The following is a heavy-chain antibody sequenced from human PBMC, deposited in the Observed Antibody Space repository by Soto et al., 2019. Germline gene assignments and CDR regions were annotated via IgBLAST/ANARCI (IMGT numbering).Heavy chain of an antibody. J-gene: IGHJ4*02. D-gene: IGHD6-13*01. V-gene: IGHV1-69*02. CDR2: IIPILGIA. CDR1: GGTFSSYT. CDR3: ARGYIAAAGTRFDY. Sequence: QVQLVQSGAEVKKPGSSVKVSCKASGGTFSSYTISWVRQAPGQGLEWMGRIIPILGIANYAQKFQGRVTITADKSTSTAYMELSSLRSEDTAVYYCARGYIAAAGTRFDYWGQGTLVTVSS.